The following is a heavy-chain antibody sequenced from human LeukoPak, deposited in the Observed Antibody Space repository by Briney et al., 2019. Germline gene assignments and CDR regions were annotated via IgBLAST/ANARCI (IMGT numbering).Heavy chain of an antibody. D-gene: IGHD6-6*01. CDR1: GFAFSSYS. V-gene: IGHV3-21*01. J-gene: IGHJ4*02. Sequence: GGSLRLSCAASGFAFSSYSMNWVRQAPGKGLEWVSSISSSSSYIYYADSVKGRFTISRDNAKNSLYLQMNSLRAEDTAVYYCARAPSSSSYFDYWGQGTLVTVSS. CDR2: ISSSSSYI. CDR3: ARAPSSSSYFDY.